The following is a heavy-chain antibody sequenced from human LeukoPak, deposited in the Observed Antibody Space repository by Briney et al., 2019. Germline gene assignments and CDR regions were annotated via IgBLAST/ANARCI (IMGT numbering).Heavy chain of an antibody. J-gene: IGHJ3*02. CDR1: RFTFSHYA. CDR2: ISYDGSNK. V-gene: IGHV3-30*03. Sequence: PGGSLRLSCAASRFTFSHYAMTWVRQAPGKGLEWVAVISYDGSNKYYADSVKGRFTISRDNAKNSLYLQMNSLRAEDTAVYYCARGPRAMVRGRGAFDIWGQGTMVTVSS. CDR3: ARGPRAMVRGRGAFDI. D-gene: IGHD3-10*01.